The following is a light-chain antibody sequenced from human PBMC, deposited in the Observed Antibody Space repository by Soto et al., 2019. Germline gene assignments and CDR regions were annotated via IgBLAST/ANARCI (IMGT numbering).Light chain of an antibody. CDR1: SSDVGGYNY. CDR3: NSYAGSPYV. V-gene: IGLV2-8*01. Sequence: QSALTQPPSASGSPGQSVTISCIGTSSDVGGYNYVSWYQQHPGKAPKLMIYEVNKRPSGVPDRFSGSKSGNTASLTVSGLQAEDEADYYCNSYAGSPYVFGTGTKVTV. J-gene: IGLJ1*01. CDR2: EVN.